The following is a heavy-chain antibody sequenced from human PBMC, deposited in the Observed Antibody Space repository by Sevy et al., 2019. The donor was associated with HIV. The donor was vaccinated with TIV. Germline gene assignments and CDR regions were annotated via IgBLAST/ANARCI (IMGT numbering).Heavy chain of an antibody. CDR3: ACLRVVISPSTTFDY. V-gene: IGHV1-2*06. J-gene: IGHJ4*02. Sequence: APVKVSCKASGYTFTGYYMHWVRQAPRQGLEWMVRINPNSGGTNYAQKFQGRVTMTRDTSISTAYMELSRLRSDDTAVYYCACLRVVISPSTTFDYWGQGTLVTVSS. CDR2: INPNSGGT. CDR1: GYTFTGYY. D-gene: IGHD3-3*01.